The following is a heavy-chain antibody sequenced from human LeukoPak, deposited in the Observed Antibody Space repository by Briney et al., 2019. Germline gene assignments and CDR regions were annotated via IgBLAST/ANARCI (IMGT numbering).Heavy chain of an antibody. Sequence: ASVKVSCKASGYAFPSYGINWVRQAPGQGLEWMGWISPYNGNTNHAQKLQGRVTMTTDTSTSTAYMELRSLRSDDTAVYYCARSGGYCSITNCYPNWFDPWGQGTLVTVSS. V-gene: IGHV1-18*01. CDR1: GYAFPSYG. J-gene: IGHJ5*02. CDR2: ISPYNGNT. D-gene: IGHD2-2*01. CDR3: ARSGGYCSITNCYPNWFDP.